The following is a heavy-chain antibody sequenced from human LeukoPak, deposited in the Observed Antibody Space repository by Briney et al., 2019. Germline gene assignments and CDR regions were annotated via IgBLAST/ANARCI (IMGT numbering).Heavy chain of an antibody. V-gene: IGHV5-51*01. CDR2: IYPGDSDT. J-gene: IGHJ5*02. Sequence: PGESLKISCKGSGYSFTSYWIGWVRQMPGKGLEWMGIIYPGDSDTRYSPSFQGQVTISADKSISTAYLQWSSLKASGTAMYYCARSRTTVVTRSWFDPWGQGTLLRVSS. CDR3: ARSRTTVVTRSWFDP. D-gene: IGHD4-23*01. CDR1: GYSFTSYW.